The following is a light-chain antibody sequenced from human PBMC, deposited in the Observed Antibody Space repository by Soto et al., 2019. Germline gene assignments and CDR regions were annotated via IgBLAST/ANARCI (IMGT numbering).Light chain of an antibody. CDR3: QHRSNWPQT. CDR2: HAS. Sequence: EIVLTQSPATLSLSPGERATLSCRASQSVSDSLAWFQHKPGQAPRLLIFHASSRAAGTPARFSGSGSGTAFSLTISSLETEDFAVYYCQHRSNWPQTFGKGTRVEFK. V-gene: IGKV3-11*01. CDR1: QSVSDS. J-gene: IGKJ1*01.